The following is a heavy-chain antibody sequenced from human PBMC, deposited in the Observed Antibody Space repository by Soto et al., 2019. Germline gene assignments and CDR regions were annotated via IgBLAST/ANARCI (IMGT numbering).Heavy chain of an antibody. D-gene: IGHD2-2*01. J-gene: IGHJ5*02. CDR2: ISDSGGST. CDR1: GFTFSTYA. V-gene: IGHV3-23*01. Sequence: PGGPLRLSCTASGFTFSTYAMTWVRQAPGKGLEWVSTISDSGGSTYYADSAKGRFTISRDNSKNTLYLQVNSLRAEDTAVYYCAKDRPRDYSVVAPKGDWFDPWGQGTLVTVSS. CDR3: AKDRPRDYSVVAPKGDWFDP.